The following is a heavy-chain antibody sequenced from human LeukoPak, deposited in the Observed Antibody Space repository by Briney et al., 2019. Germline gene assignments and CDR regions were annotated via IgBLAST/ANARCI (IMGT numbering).Heavy chain of an antibody. V-gene: IGHV1-69*04. D-gene: IGHD6-19*01. CDR3: ARVHRIAVAGTHFDY. Sequence: SVKVSCKASGYTFTSYDINWVRQATGQGLEWMGRIIPILGIANYAQKFQGRVTITADKSTSTAYMELSSLRSEDTAVYYCARVHRIAVAGTHFDYWGQGTLVTVSS. J-gene: IGHJ4*02. CDR2: IIPILGIA. CDR1: GYTFTSYD.